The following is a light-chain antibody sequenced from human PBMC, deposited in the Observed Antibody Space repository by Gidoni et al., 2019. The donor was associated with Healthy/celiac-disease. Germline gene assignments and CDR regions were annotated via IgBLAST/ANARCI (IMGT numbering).Light chain of an antibody. CDR3: QQYYSYPWT. Sequence: IRITQSPSSLSASTGDRVTITCRASQGISSYLAWYQQKPGKAPKLLIYAASTLQRGVPSRVSGSGSGTDFTLTSSCLQSEYFATYYCQQYYSYPWTFGQGTKVEIK. CDR2: AAS. J-gene: IGKJ1*01. CDR1: QGISSY. V-gene: IGKV1-8*01.